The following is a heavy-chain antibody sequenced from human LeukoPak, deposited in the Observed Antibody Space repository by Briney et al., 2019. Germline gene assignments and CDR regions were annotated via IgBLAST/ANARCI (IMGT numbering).Heavy chain of an antibody. CDR1: GFTFTGYY. Sequence: GGSLRLSCAASGFTFTGYYIHWVRQAPGQGLEWMGWVNPNNGGTNYAQTFQDRVTMTRDTSISTAYMEVSRLSSDDTAVFYCARGVMDYFDYWGQGTLVTVSS. CDR2: VNPNNGGT. CDR3: ARGVMDYFDY. J-gene: IGHJ4*02. V-gene: IGHV1-2*02. D-gene: IGHD3-16*01.